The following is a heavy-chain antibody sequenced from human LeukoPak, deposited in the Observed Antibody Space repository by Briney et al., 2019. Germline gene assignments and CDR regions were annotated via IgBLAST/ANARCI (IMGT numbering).Heavy chain of an antibody. Sequence: GGSLRLSCAAPGFTFSSYAMSWVRQAPGKGLEWVSAISGSGGSTYYADSVKGRFTISRDNSKNTLYLQMNSLRAEDTAVYYCAKGGSTSCYGTLDYWGQGTLVTVSS. J-gene: IGHJ4*02. V-gene: IGHV3-23*01. CDR3: AKGGSTSCYGTLDY. CDR1: GFTFSSYA. CDR2: ISGSGGST. D-gene: IGHD2-2*01.